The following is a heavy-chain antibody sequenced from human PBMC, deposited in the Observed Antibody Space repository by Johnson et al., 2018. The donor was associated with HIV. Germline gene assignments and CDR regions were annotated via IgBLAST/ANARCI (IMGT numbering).Heavy chain of an antibody. CDR2: IRYDAYNK. D-gene: IGHD2-21*02. V-gene: IGHV3-30*02. CDR3: AKDPWAYCGGDCHPGAFDI. J-gene: IGHJ3*02. Sequence: QMQLVESGGGVVQPGRSLRLSCAASGFTFSSYAMHWVRQAPGKGLEWVAFIRYDAYNKYSADSVKGRFTISRDNSKNNLYLQLNSLRAEDTAVYYCAKDPWAYCGGDCHPGAFDIWGQGTMVTVSS. CDR1: GFTFSSYA.